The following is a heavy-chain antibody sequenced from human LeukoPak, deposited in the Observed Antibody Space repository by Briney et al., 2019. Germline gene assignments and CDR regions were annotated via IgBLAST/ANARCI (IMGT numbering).Heavy chain of an antibody. CDR1: GFVFSYYG. D-gene: IGHD3/OR15-3a*01. Sequence: GRSLRLSCAASGFVFSYYGMHWLRQPPGKWLEWVADIWYDGSNKYYADSVKGRFTISRDSSQNTLFLQMTNLTAEHTAVYYCARDEGTYPNWHFDLWGRGTQVTVSS. CDR2: IWYDGSNK. V-gene: IGHV3-33*01. J-gene: IGHJ2*01. CDR3: ARDEGTYPNWHFDL.